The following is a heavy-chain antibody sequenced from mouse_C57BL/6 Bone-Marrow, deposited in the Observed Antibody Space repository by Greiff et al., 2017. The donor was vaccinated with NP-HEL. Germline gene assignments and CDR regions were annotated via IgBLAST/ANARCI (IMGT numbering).Heavy chain of an antibody. V-gene: IGHV7-3*01. D-gene: IGHD1-1*01. Sequence: EVKLLESGGGLVQPGGSLSLSCAASGFTFTDYYMSWVRQPPGKALEWLGFIRNKANGYTTEYSASVKGRFTISRDNSQSILYLQMNALRAEDSATYYCARTHYYYGSSYWYFDVWGTGTTVTVSS. CDR2: IRNKANGYTT. J-gene: IGHJ1*03. CDR1: GFTFTDYY. CDR3: ARTHYYYGSSYWYFDV.